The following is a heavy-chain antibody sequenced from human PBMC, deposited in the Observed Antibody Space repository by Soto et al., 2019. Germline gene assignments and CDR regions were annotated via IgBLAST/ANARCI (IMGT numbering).Heavy chain of an antibody. CDR2: IYYSGST. CDR3: AREAHGKHGGDSS. J-gene: IGHJ5*02. Sequence: SETLSLTCTVSGGSISSGGYYWSWIRQHPGKGLEWIGYIYYSGSTYYNPSLKSRVTISVDTSKNQFSLKLSSVTAADTAVYYCAREAHGKHGGDSSWGQGTLVTVSS. CDR1: GGSISSGGYY. V-gene: IGHV4-31*03. D-gene: IGHD2-21*02.